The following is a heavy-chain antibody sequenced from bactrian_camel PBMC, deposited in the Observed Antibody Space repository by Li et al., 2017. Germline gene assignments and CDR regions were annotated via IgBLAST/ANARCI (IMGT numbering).Heavy chain of an antibody. CDR2: IWWNGDST. D-gene: IGHD5*01. V-gene: IGHV3-3*01. Sequence: QVQLVESGGGSVQAGESLRLSCVVSGHNYNNCLGRFRQAPGKEREGVATIWWNGDSTTYTDAVKGRFTISQDNAKNTVYLQMNSLKPEDTAVSYRASADYGDSSMNYWGQGTQVTVS. CDR1: GHNYNNC. CDR3: ASADYGDSSMNY. J-gene: IGHJ4*01.